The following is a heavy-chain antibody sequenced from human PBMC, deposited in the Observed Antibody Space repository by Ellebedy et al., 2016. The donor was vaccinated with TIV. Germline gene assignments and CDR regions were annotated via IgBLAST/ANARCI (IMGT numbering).Heavy chain of an antibody. D-gene: IGHD2-21*02. V-gene: IGHV5-51*01. CDR1: GYSFTNYW. J-gene: IGHJ4*02. CDR2: IYPGDSDT. Sequence: GESLKISCKGSGYSFTNYWIGWVRQMPGKGLEWMGIIYPGDSDTRYSPSFQGQVTISADKSISTAYLQWSSLKASDTAMYYCVRITADDVLDYWGQGSLVTVSS. CDR3: VRITADDVLDY.